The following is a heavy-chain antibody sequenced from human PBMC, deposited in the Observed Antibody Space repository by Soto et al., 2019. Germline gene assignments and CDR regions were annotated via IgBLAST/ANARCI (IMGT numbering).Heavy chain of an antibody. Sequence: EVQLVESGGGLIQPGGSLRLSCAASGFTFSTYAMNWVRQAPGKGLEWVSYITGGDNARYYADSVRGRFAISRDNAKNSLYLHMKSLRAEDTAVYFCARGDETVVLPGLFDFWGQGTLVSVSS. V-gene: IGHV3-48*01. J-gene: IGHJ4*02. CDR1: GFTFSTYA. CDR2: ITGGDNAR. CDR3: ARGDETVVLPGLFDF. D-gene: IGHD2-2*01.